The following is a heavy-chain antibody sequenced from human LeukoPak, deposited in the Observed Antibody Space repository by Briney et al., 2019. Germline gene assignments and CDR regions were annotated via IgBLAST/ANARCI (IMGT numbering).Heavy chain of an antibody. J-gene: IGHJ4*02. CDR2: INWNGGST. CDR1: GFTFDDYG. D-gene: IGHD2-15*01. CDR3: AKIGIGYCSGGSCRRLDY. Sequence: GGSLRLSCAASGFTFDDYGMSWVRHAPGKGLEWVSGINWNGGSTGYADSVKGRFTISRDNSKNTLYLQMNSLRAEDTAVYYCAKIGIGYCSGGSCRRLDYWGQGTLVTVSS. V-gene: IGHV3-20*04.